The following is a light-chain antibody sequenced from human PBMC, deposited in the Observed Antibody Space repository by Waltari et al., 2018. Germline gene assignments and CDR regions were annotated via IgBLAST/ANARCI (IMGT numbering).Light chain of an antibody. CDR1: DNVNNF. V-gene: IGKV1-39*01. CDR2: KSS. Sequence: DIQMTQSPSSLSASVRDRVTISCRANDNVNNFLIWYQPKTRTSPKILIYKSSTLQRGVPVRLRRSGSGTDYTFTISSLQFEDFATYFCQHGYGTPYSFGQGTKVEIK. J-gene: IGKJ2*03. CDR3: QHGYGTPYS.